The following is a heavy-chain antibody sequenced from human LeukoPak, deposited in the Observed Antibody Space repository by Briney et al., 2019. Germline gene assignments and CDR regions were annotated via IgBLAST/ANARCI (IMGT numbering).Heavy chain of an antibody. D-gene: IGHD4-23*01. V-gene: IGHV3-23*01. CDR3: ATDWPVE. Sequence: PGGSLRLSCAASGFTFSSYAMSWVRQAPGKGLEWVSVISAGGDSTYYADSVKGRFTISRDNAKNSLYLQMNSLRAEDTAVYHCATDWPVEWGQGTLVTVSS. J-gene: IGHJ4*02. CDR1: GFTFSSYA. CDR2: ISAGGDST.